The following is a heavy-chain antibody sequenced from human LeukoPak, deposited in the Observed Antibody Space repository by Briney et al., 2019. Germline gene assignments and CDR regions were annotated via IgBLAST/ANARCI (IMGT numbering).Heavy chain of an antibody. D-gene: IGHD5-24*01. J-gene: IGHJ6*02. CDR2: IYYSGST. CDR3: ARDAEMVTSYYYVMDV. V-gene: IGHV4-59*01. Sequence: SETLSLTCTVSGGSISSDFWSWIRQPPGKGLEWIGYIYYSGSTNYNPSLKSRVTISVDRSKNQFSLKLSSVTAADTAVYYCARDAEMVTSYYYVMDVWGQGTTVTVSS. CDR1: GGSISSDF.